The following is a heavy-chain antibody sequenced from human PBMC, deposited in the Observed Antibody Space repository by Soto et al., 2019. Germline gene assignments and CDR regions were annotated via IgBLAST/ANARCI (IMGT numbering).Heavy chain of an antibody. CDR2: INWNGGSI. D-gene: IGHD3-3*01. CDR1: GFTFDDYG. V-gene: IGHV3-20*04. J-gene: IGHJ4*02. Sequence: GGSLRLSCAASGFTFDDYGMSWVRQAPGKGLEWVSGINWNGGSIGYADSVKGRFTLSRDNAKNSLYLQMNSLRAEDTALYYCARGYDFWSGQYFDYWGQGTLVTVSS. CDR3: ARGYDFWSGQYFDY.